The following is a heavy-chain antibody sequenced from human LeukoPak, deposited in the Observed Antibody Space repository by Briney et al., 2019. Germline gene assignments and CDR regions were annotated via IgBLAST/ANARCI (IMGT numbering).Heavy chain of an antibody. CDR2: IYYSGST. V-gene: IGHV4-59*13. CDR1: GGSISSYY. J-gene: IGHJ3*02. CDR3: ARDLRVGGNSGWYAFDI. D-gene: IGHD6-19*01. Sequence: PSETLSLTCTVSGGSISSYYWSWVRQPPGKGLEWIGYIYYSGSTNYNPSLQSRVTISVDTSKNQFSLKLRSVAAADTAVDYCARDLRVGGNSGWYAFDIWGQGTMVTVSS.